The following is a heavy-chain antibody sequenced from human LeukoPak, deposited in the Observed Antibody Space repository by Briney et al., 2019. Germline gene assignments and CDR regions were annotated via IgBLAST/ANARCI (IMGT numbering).Heavy chain of an antibody. Sequence: ASVEVSCKASGYTFIDYYMHWVRQAPGQGLEWMGWINPNSGGTDYAQKFQGRVTMTRDTSISTAYMELSRLRSDDTAVYYCARGGYNTGWEFDYWGQGTLVTVSS. J-gene: IGHJ4*02. CDR1: GYTFIDYY. CDR2: INPNSGGT. CDR3: ARGGYNTGWEFDY. V-gene: IGHV1-2*02. D-gene: IGHD6-19*01.